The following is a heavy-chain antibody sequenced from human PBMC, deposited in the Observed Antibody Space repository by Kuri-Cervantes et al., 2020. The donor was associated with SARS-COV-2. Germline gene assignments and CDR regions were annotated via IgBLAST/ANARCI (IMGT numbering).Heavy chain of an antibody. Sequence: GGSLRLSCAASGFTFSSYGMHWVRPAPGKGLEWVAVISYDGSKKYYADSVKGRFTISRDNSKNTLYLQMNSHRAKDTAVYYCARALYGGRTDYYYGMDVWGQGTTVTVSS. J-gene: IGHJ6*02. CDR2: ISYDGSKK. CDR3: ARALYGGRTDYYYGMDV. V-gene: IGHV3-30*03. D-gene: IGHD4-23*01. CDR1: GFTFSSYG.